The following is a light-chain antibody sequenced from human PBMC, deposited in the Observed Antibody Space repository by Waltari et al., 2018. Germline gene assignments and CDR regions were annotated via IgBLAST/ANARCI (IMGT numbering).Light chain of an antibody. CDR1: QSLTKKY. Sequence: EIVFTQSPGTLSLSPGERATLSCRASQSLTKKYLAWYQQKPGQAPRLLIYGASSRAAGIPDRFSGSGSGTDFTITISRLEPEDFAVYYCQQYGSSVMYTFGQGTKLEIK. J-gene: IGKJ2*01. CDR2: GAS. V-gene: IGKV3-20*01. CDR3: QQYGSSVMYT.